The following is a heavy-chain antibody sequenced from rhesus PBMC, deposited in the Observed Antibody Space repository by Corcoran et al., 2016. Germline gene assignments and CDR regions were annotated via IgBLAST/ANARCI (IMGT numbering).Heavy chain of an antibody. CDR3: ARDPPLYCTGSGCYYYGLDS. V-gene: IGHV4-106*01. J-gene: IGHJ6*01. D-gene: IGHD2-21*01. Sequence: QVQLQESGPGLVKPSETLSLPCAVSGGSISDDYYWSWIRQPPGKGLEWIGYIYGSGGGTNYNPSLKNRVTISIDTSKNQFSLKLSSVTAADTAVYYCARDPPLYCTGSGCYYYGLDSWGQGVVVTVSS. CDR2: IYGSGGGT. CDR1: GGSISDDYY.